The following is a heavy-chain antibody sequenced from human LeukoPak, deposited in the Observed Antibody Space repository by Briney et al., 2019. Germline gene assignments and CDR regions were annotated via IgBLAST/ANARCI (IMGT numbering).Heavy chain of an antibody. CDR1: GFPFSSYS. J-gene: IGHJ4*02. Sequence: GGTLRLSCAASGFPFSSYSMHWVRQAPGNGLEWVAVISNDGSHKYYADSVKGRFIISRDNSKNTLSLQMNTLRPDDTAVFYCARDPNRLADYGGDYFDHWGQGTLVTVSS. D-gene: IGHD4-23*01. CDR2: ISNDGSHK. V-gene: IGHV3-30*04. CDR3: ARDPNRLADYGGDYFDH.